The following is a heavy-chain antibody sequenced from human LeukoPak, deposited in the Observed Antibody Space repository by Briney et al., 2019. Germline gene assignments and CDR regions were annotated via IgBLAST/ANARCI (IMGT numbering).Heavy chain of an antibody. V-gene: IGHV3-23*01. Sequence: GGSLRLSCAASGFTFSSYAMSWVRQAPGKGLEWVSAISGSGGSTYCADSVKGRFTISRDNSKNTLYLQMNSLRAEDTAVYYCAKGRRVSPLFDPWGQGTLVTVSS. CDR2: ISGSGGST. J-gene: IGHJ5*02. CDR1: GFTFSSYA. CDR3: AKGRRVSPLFDP. D-gene: IGHD3-10*01.